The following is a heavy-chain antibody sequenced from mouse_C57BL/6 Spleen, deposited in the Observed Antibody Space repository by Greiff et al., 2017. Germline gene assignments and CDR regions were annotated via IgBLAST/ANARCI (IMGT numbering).Heavy chain of an antibody. Sequence: VQLVESGGDLVTPGGSLKLSCAASGFTFSSYGMSWVRQTPDKRLEWVATISSGGSYTYYPDSVKGRFTISRDNAKNTLYLQMSSLKSEDTSMYYCARHATGTNFDYWGQDTTLTVSS. CDR3: ARHATGTNFDY. CDR1: GFTFSSYG. CDR2: ISSGGSYT. J-gene: IGHJ2*01. D-gene: IGHD4-1*01. V-gene: IGHV5-6*01.